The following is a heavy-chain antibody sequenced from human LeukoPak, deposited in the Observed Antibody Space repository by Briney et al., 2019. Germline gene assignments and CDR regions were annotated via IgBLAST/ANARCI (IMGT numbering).Heavy chain of an antibody. CDR3: ARGYDYGDYVGDFDY. D-gene: IGHD4-17*01. J-gene: IGHJ4*02. V-gene: IGHV1-18*01. CDR1: GYTFTSYP. CDR2: ITTYNSNT. Sequence: ASVKVSCKASGYTFTSYPISWVRQAPGQGLEWMGWITTYNSNTNYAQKLQGRVTMTTDTSTSTAYMDLRGLRSDDTAVYYCARGYDYGDYVGDFDYWGQGTLVTVSS.